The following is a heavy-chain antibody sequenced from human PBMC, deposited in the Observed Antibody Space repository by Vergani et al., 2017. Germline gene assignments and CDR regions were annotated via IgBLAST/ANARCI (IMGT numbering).Heavy chain of an antibody. CDR1: GVSIKSGFW. Sequence: VQLQESGPGLVKPPGTLSLTCAVSGVSIKSGFWWNLVRQPPGRGLEWIGEIYYTGITNYNSSLKSRVSIAVDTSKNQFSLTLTSVTAADTAVYYCASDTHSGQRADRWGKGILVTVTS. V-gene: IGHV4-4*03. CDR3: ASDTHSGQRADR. J-gene: IGHJ5*02. CDR2: IYYTGIT. D-gene: IGHD6-19*01.